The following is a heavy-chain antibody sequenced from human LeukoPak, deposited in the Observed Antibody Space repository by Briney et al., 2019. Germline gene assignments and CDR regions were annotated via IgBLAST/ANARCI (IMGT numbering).Heavy chain of an antibody. CDR3: ASQGYSGYDKTHDAFDI. CDR2: IYYSGST. D-gene: IGHD5-12*01. J-gene: IGHJ3*02. V-gene: IGHV4-59*08. CDR1: GGSISSYY. Sequence: SETLSLTCTVSGGSISSYYWSWIRQPPGKGLEWIGYIYYSGSTNYNPSLKSRVTISVDTSKNQFSLKLSSVTAADTAVYYCASQGYSGYDKTHDAFDIWGQGTTVTVSS.